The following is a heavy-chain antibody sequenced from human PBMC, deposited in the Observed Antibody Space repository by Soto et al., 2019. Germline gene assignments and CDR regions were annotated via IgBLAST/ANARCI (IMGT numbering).Heavy chain of an antibody. J-gene: IGHJ4*02. CDR2: IYYSGST. Sequence: TSETLSLTCTVSGGSISSYYWSWIRQPPGKGLEWIGYIYYSGSTNYNPSLKSRVTISVDTSKNQFSLKLSSVTAADTAVYYCARSISGSYFFGYHWLSDPSLDYCGQGTLVTVYS. D-gene: IGHD1-26*01. V-gene: IGHV4-59*01. CDR1: GGSISSYY. CDR3: ARSISGSYFFGYHWLSDPSLDY.